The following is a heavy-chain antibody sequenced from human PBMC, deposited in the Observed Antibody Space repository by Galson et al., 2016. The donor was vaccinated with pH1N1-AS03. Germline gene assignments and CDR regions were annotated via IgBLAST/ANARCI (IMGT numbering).Heavy chain of an antibody. D-gene: IGHD1-7*01. CDR1: GGTIDNHP. J-gene: IGHJ3*01. CDR3: ARNSDSLGAFDV. Sequence: SVKVSCKASGGTIDNHPINWVRQAPGQGLEWMGGFIPIFGTTNYAPKYQGRVTFTTDDSTTTVYMELSNLRSEDTAVYYCARNSDSLGAFDVWGQGTLLSVSS. CDR2: FIPIFGTT. V-gene: IGHV1-69*05.